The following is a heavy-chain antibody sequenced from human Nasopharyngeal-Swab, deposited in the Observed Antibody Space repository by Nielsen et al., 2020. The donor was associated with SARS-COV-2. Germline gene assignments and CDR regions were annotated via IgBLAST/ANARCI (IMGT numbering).Heavy chain of an antibody. CDR1: GGSISSYY. D-gene: IGHD1-7*01. V-gene: IGHV4-59*08. Sequence: SETLSLTSIVSGGSISSYYWSWIRQPPGKGLEWIGYIYYSGSTNYNPSLKSRVTISVDTSKNQFSLKLSSVTAADTAVYYCARLTGTLDYWGQGTLVTVSS. CDR3: ARLTGTLDY. CDR2: IYYSGST. J-gene: IGHJ4*02.